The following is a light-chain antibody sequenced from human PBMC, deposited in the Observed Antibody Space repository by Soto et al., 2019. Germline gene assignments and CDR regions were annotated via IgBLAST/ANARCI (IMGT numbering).Light chain of an antibody. CDR3: QSYDNSLTVSVV. Sequence: QAVVTQPPSVSGAPGQRVTISCSGSSSNIGAGYDVHWYQQLPGTAPKLLIYANNNRPSGVPDRFSGSRSGASASLAITGLQAEDEADYYCQSYDNSLTVSVVFGGGTQLTVL. CDR2: ANN. CDR1: SSNIGAGYD. V-gene: IGLV1-40*01. J-gene: IGLJ2*01.